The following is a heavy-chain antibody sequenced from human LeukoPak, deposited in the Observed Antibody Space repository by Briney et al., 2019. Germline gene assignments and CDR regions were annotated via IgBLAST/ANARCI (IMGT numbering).Heavy chain of an antibody. D-gene: IGHD5-12*01. J-gene: IGHJ6*02. CDR1: GFTFSIYG. CDR3: AKDGRGYDLYYYYGMDV. V-gene: IGHV3-30*18. Sequence: PGGSLRLSCAASGFTFSIYGMYWVRQAPGKGLEWVAVMSYDGNNRYYADSVKGRFTISRDNSKNTLYLQMNSLRAEDTAVYYCAKDGRGYDLYYYYGMDVWGQGTTVTVSS. CDR2: MSYDGNNR.